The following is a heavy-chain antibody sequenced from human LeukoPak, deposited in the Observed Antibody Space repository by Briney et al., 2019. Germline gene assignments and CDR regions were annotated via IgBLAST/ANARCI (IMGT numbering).Heavy chain of an antibody. D-gene: IGHD1-20*01. CDR3: ARHLPITGTRLYYFDY. Sequence: PSETLSLTCAVSGYSISSGYYWSWIRQPPGKGLEWIGYIYYSGSTNYNPPLKSRVTISVDTSKNQFSLKLSSVTAADTAVYYCARHLPITGTRLYYFDYWGQGTLVTVSS. V-gene: IGHV4-61*01. CDR2: IYYSGST. J-gene: IGHJ4*02. CDR1: GYSISSGYY.